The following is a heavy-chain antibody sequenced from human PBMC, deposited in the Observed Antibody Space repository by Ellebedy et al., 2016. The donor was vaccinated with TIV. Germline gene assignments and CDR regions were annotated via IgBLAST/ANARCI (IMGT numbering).Heavy chain of an antibody. CDR3: AGGMTSVFQH. J-gene: IGHJ1*01. CDR1: GGSISTTSYY. CDR2: VYHSWST. Sequence: MPSETLSLTCTVSGGSISTTSYYRGCFRQPPGNGPEWIGTVYHSWSTYYSPSLKSRLTMSVDTSKNQFSLKLSSVAAADTAVYYCAGGMTSVFQHWGQGTLVTVSS. V-gene: IGHV4-39*07.